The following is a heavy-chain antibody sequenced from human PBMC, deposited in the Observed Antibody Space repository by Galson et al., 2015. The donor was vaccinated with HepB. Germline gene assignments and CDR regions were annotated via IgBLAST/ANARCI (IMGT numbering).Heavy chain of an antibody. CDR3: ATVVPAEYFNH. V-gene: IGHV5-51*01. J-gene: IGHJ1*01. CDR1: GYSFTNYW. D-gene: IGHD1-14*01. Sequence: QSGAEVKMPGESLKISCKTSGYSFTNYWIAWVRQLPGQGPEWMGMIYPAGSDTRYSPSFQGQVTMSADKSIRTAHLQWNSLKASDTAIYYCATVVPAEYFNHWGRGTLITVSS. CDR2: IYPAGSDT.